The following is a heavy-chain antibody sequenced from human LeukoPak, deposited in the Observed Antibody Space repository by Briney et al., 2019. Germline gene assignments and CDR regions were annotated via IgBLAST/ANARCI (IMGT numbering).Heavy chain of an antibody. CDR3: AESTGYSTTGRDFDS. J-gene: IGHJ4*02. V-gene: IGHV3-64*04. CDR1: GFTFRNYA. CDR2: ISSNGGST. D-gene: IGHD6-13*01. Sequence: GGSLRLSCSASGFTFRNYAMHWVRQAPGKGLEYVSAISSNGGSTYYADSVKGRFSISRDNSKNTLYLQLSSLRAEDTAVCYCAESTGYSTTGRDFDSWGRGTLVTVSS.